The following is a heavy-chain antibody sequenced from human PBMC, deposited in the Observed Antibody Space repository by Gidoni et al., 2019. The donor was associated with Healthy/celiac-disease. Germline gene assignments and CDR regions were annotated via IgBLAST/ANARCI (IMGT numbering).Heavy chain of an antibody. D-gene: IGHD3-22*01. CDR2: INHSGST. J-gene: IGHJ4*02. V-gene: IGHV4-34*01. Sequence: QVQLQQWGAGLLKPSETLSLTCAVYGGSFSGYYWSWIRPPPGKGLEWIGEINHSGSTNYNPSLKSRVTISVDTSKNQFSLKLSSVTAADTAVYYCASGSRYYYDSSGYYYDDYWGQGTLVTVSS. CDR3: ASGSRYYYDSSGYYYDDY. CDR1: GGSFSGYY.